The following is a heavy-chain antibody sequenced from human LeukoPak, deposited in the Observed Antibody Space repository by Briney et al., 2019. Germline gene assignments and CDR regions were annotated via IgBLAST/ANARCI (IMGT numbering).Heavy chain of an antibody. CDR2: ILPDGRDT. V-gene: IGHV1-2*02. CDR3: SGRYGPGPV. Sequence: ASVKVSCKASGYTFAAHHIHWVRQAPEQGPEWMGWILPDGRDTKYSQKFQDRMTLTTDTSTNTAYMELSRLKPDDTAVYYCSGRYGPGPVWGQGTLISASP. D-gene: IGHD3-10*01. J-gene: IGHJ4*02. CDR1: GYTFAAHH.